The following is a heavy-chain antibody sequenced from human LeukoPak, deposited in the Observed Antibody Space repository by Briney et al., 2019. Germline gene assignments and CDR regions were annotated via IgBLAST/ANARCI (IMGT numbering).Heavy chain of an antibody. J-gene: IGHJ4*02. CDR3: ANPPRVWFGELFGGFDY. D-gene: IGHD3-10*01. Sequence: GGSLRLSCAASGFTFSSYGMSWVRQAPGKGLEWVSAVSRSGDSTYYTDSVKGRFTISRDNSKNTLYLQMNSLRAEDTAVYYCANPPRVWFGELFGGFDYWGQGTLVTVCS. CDR2: VSRSGDST. V-gene: IGHV3-23*01. CDR1: GFTFSSYG.